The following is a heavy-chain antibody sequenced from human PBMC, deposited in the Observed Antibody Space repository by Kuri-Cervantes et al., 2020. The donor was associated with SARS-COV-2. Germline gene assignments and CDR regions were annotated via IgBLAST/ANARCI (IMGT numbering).Heavy chain of an antibody. Sequence: ASVHVSCKASGYTLTSYYIHCVRQAPGQGLEWMGIINPSGGSTSYAQKFQGRVTMHRDTSTSTDYMELSSLRSEDTAVDYCAMGVGYDRSPLYGMDVWGQGTTVTVSS. CDR2: INPSGGST. J-gene: IGHJ6*02. CDR1: GYTLTSYY. D-gene: IGHD2-8*01. CDR3: AMGVGYDRSPLYGMDV. V-gene: IGHV1-46*01.